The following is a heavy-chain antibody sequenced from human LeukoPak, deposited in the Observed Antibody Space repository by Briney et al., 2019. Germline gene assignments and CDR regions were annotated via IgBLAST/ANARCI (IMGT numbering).Heavy chain of an antibody. CDR3: ARSSSSGWGFRFDP. V-gene: IGHV4-4*07. CDR1: GVPISWYY. CDR2: IYTSGST. Sequence: SGTLSLTCSVSGVPISWYYGGWIRQSPGKGLEWIGRIYTSGSTNYNPSLKSRVTISVDTSKNQFSLKLSSVTAADTAVYYCARSSSSGWGFRFDPWGQGTLVTVSS. J-gene: IGHJ5*02. D-gene: IGHD6-19*01.